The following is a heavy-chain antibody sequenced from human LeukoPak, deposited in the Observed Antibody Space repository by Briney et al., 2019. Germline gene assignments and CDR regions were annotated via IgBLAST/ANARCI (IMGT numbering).Heavy chain of an antibody. J-gene: IGHJ6*02. Sequence: ASVKVSCKASGYTFTGYYMHWVRQAPGQGLEWMGWINPNSGGTNYAQKFQGRVTMTRDTSISTAYMELSRLRSDDTAVYYCARDPTRSPDESYYYGSGSYRGMDVRGQGTTVTVSS. CDR2: INPNSGGT. D-gene: IGHD3-10*01. CDR1: GYTFTGYY. V-gene: IGHV1-2*02. CDR3: ARDPTRSPDESYYYGSGSYRGMDV.